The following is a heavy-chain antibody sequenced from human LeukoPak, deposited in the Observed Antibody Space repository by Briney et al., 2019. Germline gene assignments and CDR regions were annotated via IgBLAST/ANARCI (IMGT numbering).Heavy chain of an antibody. CDR1: EFSPTNFW. CDR3: ATFVGIVSGTYTVPGGLLV. J-gene: IGHJ6*03. V-gene: IGHV3-7*01. Sequence: GGPLRLSCVASEFSPTNFWMTWVRRAPGRGLEWVANIKHDGTEKFYVDSVKGRFTISRDNAKNSLYLQMNSLRAEDTAVYYCATFVGIVSGTYTVPGGLLVWGKGTTVTVS. CDR2: IKHDGTEK. D-gene: IGHD2-2*03.